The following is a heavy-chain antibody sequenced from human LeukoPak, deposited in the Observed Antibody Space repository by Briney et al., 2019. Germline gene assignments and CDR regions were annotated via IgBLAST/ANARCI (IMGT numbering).Heavy chain of an antibody. V-gene: IGHV3-23*01. CDR3: AKDAAGPEY. CDR1: GLTFSSYS. Sequence: PGGSLRLSCVVSGLTFSSYSMTWVRQAPGKGLEWVSGISASGGETRYPDSVKGRFTISRDNSKNTLFLQMNSLRVEDTAIYYCAKDAAGPEYWGRGTLVTVSS. J-gene: IGHJ4*02. D-gene: IGHD6-13*01. CDR2: ISASGGET.